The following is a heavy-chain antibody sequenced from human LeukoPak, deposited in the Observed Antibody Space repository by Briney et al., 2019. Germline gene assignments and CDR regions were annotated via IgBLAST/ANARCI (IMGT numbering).Heavy chain of an antibody. V-gene: IGHV3-23*01. D-gene: IGHD3-22*01. CDR1: GFTVSSNS. CDR3: ARDLIDSSGYYFDY. CDR2: ISGSGGST. J-gene: IGHJ4*02. Sequence: GGSLRLSCTVSGFTVSSNSMSWVRQAPGKGLEWVSAISGSGGSTYYADSVKGRFTISRDNAKNSLYLQMNSLRAEDTAVYYCARDLIDSSGYYFDYWGQGTLVTVSS.